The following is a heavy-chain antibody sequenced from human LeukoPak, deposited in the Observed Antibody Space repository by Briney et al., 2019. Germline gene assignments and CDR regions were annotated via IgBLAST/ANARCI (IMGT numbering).Heavy chain of an antibody. CDR1: QFPFRNYD. J-gene: IGHJ4*02. CDR2: ISASGGVT. CDR3: AINAPYRY. D-gene: IGHD2-2*01. Sequence: PGGSLRLSCAASQFPFRNYDLIWVRQAPGKGLEWVSGISASGGVTDYAMSVRGRFTISRDNSNNTLFLQMDRLSAEDTAVYYCAINAPYRYWGQGTLVTVSS. V-gene: IGHV3-23*01.